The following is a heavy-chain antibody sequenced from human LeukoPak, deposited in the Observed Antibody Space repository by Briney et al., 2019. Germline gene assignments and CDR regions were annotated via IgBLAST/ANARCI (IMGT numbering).Heavy chain of an antibody. CDR1: GGSISSYY. CDR2: IYYSGST. CDR3: ARVGAMVFDGIDY. Sequence: SETLSLTCTVSGGSISSYYWSWLRQPPGKGLEWIGYIYYSGSTNYNPSLKSRVTISVDTSKNQFSLKLSSVTAADTAVYYCARVGAMVFDGIDYWGQGTLVTVSS. J-gene: IGHJ4*02. D-gene: IGHD5-18*01. V-gene: IGHV4-59*01.